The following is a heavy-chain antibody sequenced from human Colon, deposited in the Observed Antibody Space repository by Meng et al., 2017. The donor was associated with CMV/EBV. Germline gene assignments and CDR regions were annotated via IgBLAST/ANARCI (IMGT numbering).Heavy chain of an antibody. V-gene: IGHV3-21*01. Sequence: GESLKISCAASGFTFNTYNMNWVRQAPGKGLEWVASISTGSSYIYYADSLKGRFTISRDNAKDSLYLQIDSLRAEDTGVYYCAREVVPGRRMDVWGQGTTVTVSS. J-gene: IGHJ6*02. CDR3: AREVVPGRRMDV. CDR2: ISTGSSYI. D-gene: IGHD6-6*01. CDR1: GFTFNTYN.